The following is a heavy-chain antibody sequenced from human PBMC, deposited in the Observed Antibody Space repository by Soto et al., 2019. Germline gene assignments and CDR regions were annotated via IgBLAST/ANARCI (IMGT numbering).Heavy chain of an antibody. D-gene: IGHD5-18*01. CDR3: VRGGGGYGNGMIDY. CDR1: GGYISNYY. V-gene: IGHV4-59*01. CDR2: IFYIGTT. Sequence: SETLSLTCTVSGGYISNYYWSWIRQSPGKGLEWIGYIFYIGTTNYNPSLKSRVTISVDTSKNQFSLRLTSVTAADTAVYYCVRGGGGYGNGMIDYWGQGTPVTVSS. J-gene: IGHJ4*02.